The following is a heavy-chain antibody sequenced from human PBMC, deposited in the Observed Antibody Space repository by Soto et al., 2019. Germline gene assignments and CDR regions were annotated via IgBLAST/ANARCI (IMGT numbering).Heavy chain of an antibody. V-gene: IGHV3-13*01. J-gene: IGHJ6*03. Sequence: EVQLVESGGGLVQPGGSLRLSCAASGFTFSSYDMHWVRQATGKGLEWVSAIGTAGDTYYPGSVKGRFTISRENAKNSLYLQMNSLRAGDTAVYYCARGHGVYYYRDVWGKGTTVTVS. CDR3: ARGHGVYYYRDV. CDR2: IGTAGDT. CDR1: GFTFSSYD.